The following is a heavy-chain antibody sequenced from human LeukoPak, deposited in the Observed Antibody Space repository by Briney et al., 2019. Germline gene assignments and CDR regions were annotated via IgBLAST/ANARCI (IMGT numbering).Heavy chain of an antibody. CDR3: ARDFTIFGVVMVASDI. V-gene: IGHV4-4*07. J-gene: IGHJ3*02. CDR2: IYTSGST. CDR1: GGSISSYY. Sequence: SETLSLTCTVSGGSISSYYWSWIRQPAGKGLEWIGRIYTSGSTNYNPSLKSRVTMSVDTSKNQFSLKLSSVTAADTAVYYCARDFTIFGVVMVASDIWGQGTMVTVSS. D-gene: IGHD3-3*01.